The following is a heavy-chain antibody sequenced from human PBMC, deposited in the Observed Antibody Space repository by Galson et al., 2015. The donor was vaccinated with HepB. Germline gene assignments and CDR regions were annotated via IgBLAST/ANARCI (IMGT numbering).Heavy chain of an antibody. CDR3: ARGLRFLEWLSPETDY. CDR2: ISYDGSNK. V-gene: IGHV3-30-3*01. CDR1: GFTFSSYA. D-gene: IGHD3-3*01. Sequence: SLRLSCAASGFTFSSYAMHWVRQAPGKGLEWVAVISYDGSNKYYADSVKGRFTISRDNSKNTLYLQMNSLRAEDTAVYYCARGLRFLEWLSPETDYWGQGTLVTVPS. J-gene: IGHJ4*02.